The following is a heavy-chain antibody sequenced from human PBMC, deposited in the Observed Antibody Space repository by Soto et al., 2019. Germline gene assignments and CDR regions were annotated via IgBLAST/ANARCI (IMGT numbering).Heavy chain of an antibody. Sequence: GASVKVSCKASGYTFTGYYMHWVRQAPGQGLEWMGWINPNSGGTNYAQKFQGRVIMTRDASISTAYMRLSRLRSDDTAVYYCASAGIAARQRGSSGLDVWGQGTTVTVSS. CDR1: GYTFTGYY. CDR3: ASAGIAARQRGSSGLDV. J-gene: IGHJ6*02. V-gene: IGHV1-2*02. CDR2: INPNSGGT. D-gene: IGHD6-6*01.